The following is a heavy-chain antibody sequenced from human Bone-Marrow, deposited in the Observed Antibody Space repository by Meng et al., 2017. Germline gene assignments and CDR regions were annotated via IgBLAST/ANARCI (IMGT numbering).Heavy chain of an antibody. Sequence: SQTRSLTCAVYGGSFSGYYWSWIRQPPGKGLEWIGEINHSGSTNYNPSLKSRVTISVDTSKNQFSLKLSSVTAADTAVYYCASLTYGMDVWGQGTTVTVSS. J-gene: IGHJ6*02. CDR3: ASLTYGMDV. CDR2: INHSGST. CDR1: GGSFSGYY. V-gene: IGHV4-34*01.